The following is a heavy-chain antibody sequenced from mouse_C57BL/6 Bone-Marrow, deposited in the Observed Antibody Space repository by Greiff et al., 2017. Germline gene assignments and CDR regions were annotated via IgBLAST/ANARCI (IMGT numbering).Heavy chain of an antibody. Sequence: ESGPGLLQPSQTLSLTCSFSGFSLSTSNMGIGWIRQPSGKGLEWLAHIWWNDDKYYNPSLKSRLTISKDTSNNQVFLKITSVDTADTATYYCARTITTVVGPSYWYFDVWGTGTTVTVSS. CDR3: ARTITTVVGPSYWYFDV. V-gene: IGHV8-5*01. CDR2: IWWNDDK. J-gene: IGHJ1*03. D-gene: IGHD1-1*01. CDR1: GFSLSTSNMG.